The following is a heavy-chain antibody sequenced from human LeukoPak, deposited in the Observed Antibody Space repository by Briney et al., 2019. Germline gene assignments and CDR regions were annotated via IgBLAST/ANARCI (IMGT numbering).Heavy chain of an antibody. Sequence: PSETLSLTCAVYGGSFSGYYWNWIRQPPGKGLEWIGEINHSGSTNYNPSLKSRVTISVDTSKNQFSLKLRSVTAADTAVYYCARLYGNYQNYFDYWGQGTLVTVSS. J-gene: IGHJ4*01. CDR3: ARLYGNYQNYFDY. CDR1: GGSFSGYY. D-gene: IGHD1-7*01. CDR2: INHSGST. V-gene: IGHV4-34*01.